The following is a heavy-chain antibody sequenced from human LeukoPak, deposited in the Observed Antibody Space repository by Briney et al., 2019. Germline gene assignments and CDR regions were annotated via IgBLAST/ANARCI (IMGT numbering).Heavy chain of an antibody. J-gene: IGHJ4*02. CDR3: ARRGTAYCRGGNCYSDKYFDY. CDR2: INYSGNT. CDR1: GGSLSGYY. Sequence: SETLSLTCAVYGGSLSGYYWTWIRQPPGKGLEWIGEINYSGNTNYNRSLKSRVTISADTSKNQFSLRLGSVTAADTAVYYCARRGTAYCRGGNCYSDKYFDYWGQGTQVTVSS. D-gene: IGHD2-15*01. V-gene: IGHV4-34*01.